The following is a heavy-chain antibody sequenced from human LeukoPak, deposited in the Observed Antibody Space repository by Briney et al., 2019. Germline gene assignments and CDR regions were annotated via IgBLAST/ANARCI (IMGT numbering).Heavy chain of an antibody. V-gene: IGHV4-34*01. CDR2: INHSGST. CDR3: ARGGVTNDSSGYYYRLDY. J-gene: IGHJ4*02. D-gene: IGHD3-22*01. Sequence: SETLSLTCAVYGGSFSGYYWSWIRQPPGKGLEWIGEINHSGSTNYNPSLKSRVTISVDTSKNQFSLKLSSVTAADTAAYYCARGGVTNDSSGYYYRLDYWGQGTLVTVSS. CDR1: GGSFSGYY.